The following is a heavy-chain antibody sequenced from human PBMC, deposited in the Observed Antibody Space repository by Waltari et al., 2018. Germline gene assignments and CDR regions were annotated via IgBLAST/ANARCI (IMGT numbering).Heavy chain of an antibody. CDR2: INPNSGGT. CDR3: ARDLGVVTPSVDWFDP. D-gene: IGHD2-15*01. V-gene: IGHV1-2*06. CDR1: GYTYTGYY. J-gene: IGHJ5*02. Sequence: QVQLVQSGAEVKTPGASVKVSCKASGYTYTGYYMHWVRQAPGQGLEWMGRINPNSGGTNYAQKFQGRVTMTRDTSISTAYMELSRLRSDDTAVYYCARDLGVVTPSVDWFDPWGQGTLVTVSS.